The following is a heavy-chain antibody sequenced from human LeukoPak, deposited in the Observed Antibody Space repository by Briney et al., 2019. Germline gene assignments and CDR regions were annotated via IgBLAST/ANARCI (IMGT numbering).Heavy chain of an antibody. CDR2: IYYSGST. CDR3: ARDLVPDQIGAFDI. CDR1: GGSISYYY. J-gene: IGHJ3*02. D-gene: IGHD3-3*01. Sequence: PSETLSLTCTVSGGSISYYYWSWIRQPPGKGLEWIGYIYYSGSTNYNPSLKSRVTIPVDTSKNKFSLKLSSVTAADTAVYYCARDLVPDQIGAFDIWGQGTVVTVSS. V-gene: IGHV4-59*01.